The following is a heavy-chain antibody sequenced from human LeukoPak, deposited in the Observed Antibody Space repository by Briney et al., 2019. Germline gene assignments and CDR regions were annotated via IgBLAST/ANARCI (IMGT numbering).Heavy chain of an antibody. D-gene: IGHD5-18*01. CDR2: INHSGST. J-gene: IGHJ4*02. Sequence: SETLSLTCAVYGGSFSGYYWSWIRQPPGKGLEWIGEINHSGSTNYNPSLKSRVTISVDTSKNQFSLKLSSVTAADTAVYYCARRAQYSYGRFDYWGQGTLVTVSS. CDR1: GGSFSGYY. CDR3: ARRAQYSYGRFDY. V-gene: IGHV4-34*01.